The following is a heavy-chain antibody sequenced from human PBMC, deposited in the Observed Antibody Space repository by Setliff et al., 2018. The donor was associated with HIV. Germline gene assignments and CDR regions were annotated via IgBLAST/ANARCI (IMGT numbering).Heavy chain of an antibody. CDR1: GYSFTSYW. Sequence: GESLKISCQGSGYSFTSYWIGWVRQMPGKGLEWMGIIYPGDSDTRYSPSFQGQVSISVDKSISTVYLEWSSLKASDTAMYYCARKMDGYLGYYDYWGQGNLVTVSS. V-gene: IGHV5-51*01. CDR3: ARKMDGYLGYYDY. CDR2: IYPGDSDT. J-gene: IGHJ4*02. D-gene: IGHD3-22*01.